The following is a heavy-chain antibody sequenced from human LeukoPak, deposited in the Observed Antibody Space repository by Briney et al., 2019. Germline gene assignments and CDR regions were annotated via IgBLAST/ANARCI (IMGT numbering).Heavy chain of an antibody. CDR1: GFTFSSHG. J-gene: IGHJ4*02. V-gene: IGHV3-30-3*01. D-gene: IGHD2-21*02. CDR2: ISDDGSEK. Sequence: GGSLRLSCAASGFTFSSHGMHWVRQAPGKGLEWVGGISDDGSEKVYADSVKGRFTISRDSSKNMLYLQMNSLRIEATAVYYCVRTNHGDLHYWGQGDLVTVSS. CDR3: VRTNHGDLHY.